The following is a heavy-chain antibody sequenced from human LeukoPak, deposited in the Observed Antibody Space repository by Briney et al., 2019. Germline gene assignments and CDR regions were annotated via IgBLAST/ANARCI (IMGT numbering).Heavy chain of an antibody. CDR3: ARPLRFEGYCSGGSCYSEASDAFDI. CDR2: IYPGDSDT. CDR1: GYSFTSYW. Sequence: GESLKISCKGSGYSFTSYWIGWVRQMPGKGLEWMGIIYPGDSDTRYSPSFQGQVTISADKSISTAYLQWSSLKASDTAMCYCARPLRFEGYCSGGSCYSEASDAFDIWGQGTMVTVSS. V-gene: IGHV5-51*01. D-gene: IGHD2-15*01. J-gene: IGHJ3*02.